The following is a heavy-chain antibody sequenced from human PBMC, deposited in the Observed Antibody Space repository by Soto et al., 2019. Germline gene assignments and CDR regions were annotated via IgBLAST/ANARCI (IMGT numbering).Heavy chain of an antibody. CDR2: IYPGDSDT. CDR1: GYTFTDFW. D-gene: IGHD6-19*01. V-gene: IGHV5-51*01. J-gene: IGHJ5*02. CDR3: AMIPVAGSGWFDP. Sequence: EVQLVQSGAEVKKPGESLNISCKASGYTFTDFWIGWVRLMPGKGLEWMGIIYPGDSDTKYSPSFQGHVTSSADKSITTAYLQWSSLKASDTAMYYCAMIPVAGSGWFDPWGQGTLVTVSS.